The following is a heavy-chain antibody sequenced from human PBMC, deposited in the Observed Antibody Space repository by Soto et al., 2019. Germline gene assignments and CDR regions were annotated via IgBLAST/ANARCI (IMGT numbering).Heavy chain of an antibody. CDR1: GFTFSSYR. V-gene: IGHV3-21*01. D-gene: IGHD6-19*01. J-gene: IGHJ6*02. CDR2: ISSSSSYI. CDR3: TIFFGSGWNLQYYYYGMDV. Sequence: EVQLVESGGGLVKPGGSLRLSCAASGFTFSSYRMNWVRQAPGKGLEWVSSISSSSSYIYYSDSVKGRFTISRDNAKNSLYLQMNSLRGEHTPLYYFTIFFGSGWNLQYYYYGMDVWGQGTTVTVSS.